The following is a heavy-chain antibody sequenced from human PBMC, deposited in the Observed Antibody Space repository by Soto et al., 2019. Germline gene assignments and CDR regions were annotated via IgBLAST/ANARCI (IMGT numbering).Heavy chain of an antibody. J-gene: IGHJ6*02. V-gene: IGHV4-59*01. CDR2: IYYSGST. Sequence: PSETLSLTCTVSGGSISSYYWSWIRQPPGKGLEWIGYIYYSGSTNYNPSLKSRVTISVDTSKNQFSLKLSSVTAADTAVYYCARVHSSSWSTYYYYYGMDVWGQGTTVTSP. D-gene: IGHD6-13*01. CDR1: GGSISSYY. CDR3: ARVHSSSWSTYYYYYGMDV.